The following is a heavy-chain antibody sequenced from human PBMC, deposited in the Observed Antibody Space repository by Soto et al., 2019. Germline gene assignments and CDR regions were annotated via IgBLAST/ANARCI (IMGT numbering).Heavy chain of an antibody. J-gene: IGHJ4*02. Sequence: GASVKVSCKASGYTFTSYGISWVRQAPGQGLEWMGWISAYNGNTNYAQKLQGRVTMTTDTSTSTAYMELRSLRSDDTAVYYCARSAMVRGVPVDDSDYWGQGTLVTVSS. D-gene: IGHD3-10*01. CDR3: ARSAMVRGVPVDDSDY. V-gene: IGHV1-18*04. CDR2: ISAYNGNT. CDR1: GYTFTSYG.